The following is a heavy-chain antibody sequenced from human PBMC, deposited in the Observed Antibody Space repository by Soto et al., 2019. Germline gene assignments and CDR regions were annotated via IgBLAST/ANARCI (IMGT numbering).Heavy chain of an antibody. CDR1: GGSISSYY. CDR3: ARRWGRTFDY. CDR2: IYYSGST. V-gene: IGHV4-59*12. Sequence: QVQLQESGPGLVKPSETLSLTCTVSGGSISSYYWSWIRQPPGKGLEWIGYIYYSGSTNYNPSPKRRATISLDTSKNQFSLKRSSVSAAVTLVYYCARRWGRTFDYWGQGTLVTVSS. J-gene: IGHJ4*02. D-gene: IGHD1-26*01.